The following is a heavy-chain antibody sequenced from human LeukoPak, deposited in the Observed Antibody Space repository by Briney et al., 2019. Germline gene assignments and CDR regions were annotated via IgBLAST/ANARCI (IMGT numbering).Heavy chain of an antibody. CDR1: GGSIGSYY. D-gene: IGHD2/OR15-2a*01. CDR3: ARGSKSNRYYFDY. CDR2: IYYSGST. V-gene: IGHV4-59*01. Sequence: SETLSLTCTVSGGSIGSYYWSWIRQPPGKGLEWIGYIYYSGSTNYNPSLKSRVTISVDTSKNQFSLKLSSVTAADTAVYYCARGSKSNRYYFDYWGQGTLVTVSS. J-gene: IGHJ4*02.